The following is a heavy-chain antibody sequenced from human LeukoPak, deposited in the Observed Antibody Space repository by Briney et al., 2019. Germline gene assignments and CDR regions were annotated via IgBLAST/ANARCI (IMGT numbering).Heavy chain of an antibody. J-gene: IGHJ4*02. Sequence: GGSLRLSCAASGFTFSDYYMSWIRQAPGKGLEWVSYISSSGTTIYYADSVKGRFTISRDNSKNTLYLQMSSLRVEDTAVYYCAKVVGDFNFWGQGTLVTVSS. V-gene: IGHV3-11*01. D-gene: IGHD4-17*01. CDR2: ISSSGTTI. CDR1: GFTFSDYY. CDR3: AKVVGDFNF.